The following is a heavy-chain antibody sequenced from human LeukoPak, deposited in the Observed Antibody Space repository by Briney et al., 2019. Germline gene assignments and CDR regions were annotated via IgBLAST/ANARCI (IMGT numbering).Heavy chain of an antibody. CDR2: IIPIFGTA. D-gene: IGHD5-24*01. J-gene: IGHJ4*02. Sequence: ASVKVSCKASGGTFSSYAISWVRQAPGQGLEWMGGIIPIFGTANYAQKFQGRVTITADKSTSTAYMELSSLRSEDTAVYYCARPRRDGYNWLHREIDYWGQGTLVTVSS. CDR3: ARPRRDGYNWLHREIDY. CDR1: GGTFSSYA. V-gene: IGHV1-69*06.